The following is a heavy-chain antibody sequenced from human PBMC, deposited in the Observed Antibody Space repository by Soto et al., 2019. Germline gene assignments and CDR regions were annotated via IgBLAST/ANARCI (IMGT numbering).Heavy chain of an antibody. Sequence: PSETLSLTCTVSGGSISSGDYYWSWIRQPPGKGLEWIGYIYYSGSTYYNPSLKSRVTISVDTSKNQFSLKLSSVTAADTAVYYCARVLEFPYGFDPWGQGTLVTVSS. CDR1: GGSISSGDYY. J-gene: IGHJ5*02. CDR3: ARVLEFPYGFDP. CDR2: IYYSGST. D-gene: IGHD3-3*01. V-gene: IGHV4-30-4*01.